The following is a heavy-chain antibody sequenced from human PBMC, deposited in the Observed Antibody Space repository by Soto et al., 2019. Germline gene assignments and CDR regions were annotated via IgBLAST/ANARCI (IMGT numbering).Heavy chain of an antibody. V-gene: IGHV3-21*01. CDR2: ISSSSRYI. J-gene: IGHJ6*02. D-gene: IGHD5-12*01. CDR3: AKDGYGYYYGMDV. CDR1: RFPFSSSS. Sequence: GGSLRLSCAAPRFPFSSSSMNWVRQAPGPGLGWVSSISSSSRYIYNADSVKGRLTLYHDNDKNTLYMTMNRQRAEDTAVYYCAKDGYGYYYGMDVWGQGT.